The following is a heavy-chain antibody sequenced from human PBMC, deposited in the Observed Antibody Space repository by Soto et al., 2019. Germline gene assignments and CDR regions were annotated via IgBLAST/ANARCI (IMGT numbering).Heavy chain of an antibody. CDR1: GGSFSGYY. D-gene: IGHD4-17*01. Sequence: SETLSLTCAVYGGSFSGYYWSWIRQPPGKGLEWIGEINHSGGTSYNPSLKSRVTISVDTSTNQFSLKLSFVTAADTAVYYCARGYGDYVSNWGQGTLVTVSS. CDR3: ARGYGDYVSN. V-gene: IGHV4-34*01. CDR2: INHSGGT. J-gene: IGHJ4*02.